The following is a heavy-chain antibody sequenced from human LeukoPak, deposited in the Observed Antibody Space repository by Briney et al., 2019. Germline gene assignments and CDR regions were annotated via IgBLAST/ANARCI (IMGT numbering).Heavy chain of an antibody. CDR1: GGTFSSYA. V-gene: IGHV1-69*13. D-gene: IGHD3-10*01. CDR2: IIPIFGTA. Sequence: GASVKVSCKASGGTFSSYAISWVRQAPGQGLEWMGGIIPIFGTANYAQKFQGRVTITADESTSTAYMELSSLRSEDTAVYYCAREITMVRGVIRAFDIWGQGTMVTVSS. J-gene: IGHJ3*02. CDR3: AREITMVRGVIRAFDI.